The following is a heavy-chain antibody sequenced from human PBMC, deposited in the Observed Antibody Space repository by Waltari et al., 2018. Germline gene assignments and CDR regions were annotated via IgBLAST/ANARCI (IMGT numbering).Heavy chain of an antibody. Sequence: QVQLVQSGAEVKKPGSSVKVSCKASGGTFSSYAISWVRQAPGQGLEWMGGIIPILGIANYAQKFQGRVTITADKSTSTAYMELSSLRAEDTAVYDCSRGLMPLEDSSGYYSDYWGQGTLVTVSS. CDR1: GGTFSSYA. J-gene: IGHJ4*02. V-gene: IGHV1-69*10. CDR3: SRGLMPLEDSSGYYSDY. CDR2: IIPILGIA. D-gene: IGHD3-22*01.